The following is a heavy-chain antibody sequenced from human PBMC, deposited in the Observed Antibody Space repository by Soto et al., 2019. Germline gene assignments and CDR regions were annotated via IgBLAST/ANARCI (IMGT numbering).Heavy chain of an antibody. V-gene: IGHV1-2*04. CDR3: SRCGCCSSTICPIGGLFDP. D-gene: IGHD2-2*03. CDR2: INPNSGGT. Sequence: ASVKVSCKASGYTFTGYYMHWVRQAPGQGLEWMGWINPNSGGTNYAQKFQGWVTMTRDASISTAYMELSRLRSDDAAVYYCSRCGCCSSTICPIGGLFDPWGQGTLVTVSS. J-gene: IGHJ5*02. CDR1: GYTFTGYY.